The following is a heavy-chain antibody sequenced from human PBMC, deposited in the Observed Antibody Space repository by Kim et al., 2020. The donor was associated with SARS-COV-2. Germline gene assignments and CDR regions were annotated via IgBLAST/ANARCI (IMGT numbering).Heavy chain of an antibody. CDR2: IWYDGSNK. V-gene: IGHV3-33*06. CDR3: AKGSGRSEVTIFGVVNDQGHYYGMDV. J-gene: IGHJ6*02. D-gene: IGHD3-3*01. Sequence: GGSLRLSCAASGFTFSSYGMHWVRQAPGKGLEWVAVIWYDGSNKYYADSVKGRFTISRDNSKNTLYLQMNSLRAEDTAVYYCAKGSGRSEVTIFGVVNDQGHYYGMDVWGQGTTVTVSS. CDR1: GFTFSSYG.